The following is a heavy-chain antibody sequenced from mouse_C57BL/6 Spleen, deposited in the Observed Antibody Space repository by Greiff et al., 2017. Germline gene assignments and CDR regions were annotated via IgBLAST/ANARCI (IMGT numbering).Heavy chain of an antibody. CDR1: GFTCSDAW. Sequence: EVMLVESGGGLVQPGGSMKLSCAASGFTCSDAWMDWVRQSPEKGLEWVAEIINTANNHATYYAESVKGRFTISRDDSKSSVYLQMNSLRAEDTGIEYCTRVTGPFAYWGQGTLVTVSA. D-gene: IGHD4-1*01. CDR3: TRVTGPFAY. J-gene: IGHJ3*01. V-gene: IGHV6-6*01. CDR2: IINTANNHAT.